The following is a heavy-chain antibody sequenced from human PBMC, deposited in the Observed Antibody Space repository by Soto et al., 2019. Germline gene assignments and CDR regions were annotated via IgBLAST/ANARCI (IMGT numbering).Heavy chain of an antibody. D-gene: IGHD1-1*01. J-gene: IGHJ6*03. CDR1: GFTFSNAW. CDR2: IKSKTDGGTT. V-gene: IGHV3-15*01. Sequence: GGSLRLSCAASGFTFSNAWMSWVRQAPGKGLEWVGRIKSKTDGGTTDYAARVKGRFTISNSDSKNTLNLQMNSQKTEYMAVYYCSAVINCVHEPGVCRNGYYYYYMDVWGKGTTVTVSS. CDR3: SAVINCVHEPGVCRNGYYYYYMDV.